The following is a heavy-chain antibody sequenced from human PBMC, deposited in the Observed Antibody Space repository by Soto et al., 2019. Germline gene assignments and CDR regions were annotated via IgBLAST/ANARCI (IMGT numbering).Heavy chain of an antibody. V-gene: IGHV1-69*01. CDR2: IIPIFGTA. J-gene: IGHJ4*02. D-gene: IGHD4-17*01. CDR1: GGTFSSYA. CDR3: ARDQAWMTTVTKGRVDY. Sequence: QVQLVQSGAEVKKPGSSVKVSCKASGGTFSSYAISWVRQAPGQGLEWMGGIIPIFGTANYAQKFQGRVTITADESTSTAYMELSSLRSEDTAVYYCARDQAWMTTVTKGRVDYWGQGTLVTVSS.